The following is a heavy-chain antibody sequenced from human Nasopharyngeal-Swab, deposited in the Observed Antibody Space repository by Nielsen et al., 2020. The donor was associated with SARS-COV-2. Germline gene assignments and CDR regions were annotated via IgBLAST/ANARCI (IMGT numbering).Heavy chain of an antibody. CDR3: ARIGYCSGGSCCDVVLPLFYGMDV. CDR2: ISAYNGNT. V-gene: IGHV1-18*04. D-gene: IGHD2-15*01. Sequence: ASVKVSCKASGYTFTSYGISWVRQAPGQGLEWMGWISAYNGNTNYAQKLQGRVTMTTDTSTSTAYMELRSLRSDDTAVYYCARIGYCSGGSCCDVVLPLFYGMDVWGQGTTVTVSS. J-gene: IGHJ6*02. CDR1: GYTFTSYG.